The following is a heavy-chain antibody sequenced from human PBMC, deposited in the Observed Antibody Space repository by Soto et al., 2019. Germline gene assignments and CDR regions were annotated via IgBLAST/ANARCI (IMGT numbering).Heavy chain of an antibody. D-gene: IGHD2-15*01. CDR2: ISYDGNNK. J-gene: IGHJ6*02. Sequence: QVQLVESGGGVVQPGRSLRLSCAASGFTFSSYGMHWVRQAPGKGLEWGAVISYDGNNKYYADSVKGRFTISRDNSKNTLYLQMNSLRAEDTAVYYCAKDEVLVVAVARDYYGMDVWGQGTTVTVSS. CDR3: AKDEVLVVAVARDYYGMDV. V-gene: IGHV3-30*18. CDR1: GFTFSSYG.